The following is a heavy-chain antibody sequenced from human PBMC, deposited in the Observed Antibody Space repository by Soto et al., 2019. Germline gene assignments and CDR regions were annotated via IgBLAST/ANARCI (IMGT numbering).Heavy chain of an antibody. J-gene: IGHJ4*02. Sequence: GASVKVSFKASGGPFSSYAIGLVRQAPGQGLEWMGGIIPMFGTSNYAQKFQGRVTITADESTSTAYMELSSLRSEDTAVYYCARSGIGELPFMYYFDYWGQGTLVTVSS. D-gene: IGHD3-10*01. CDR3: ARSGIGELPFMYYFDY. CDR2: IIPMFGTS. V-gene: IGHV1-69*13. CDR1: GGPFSSYA.